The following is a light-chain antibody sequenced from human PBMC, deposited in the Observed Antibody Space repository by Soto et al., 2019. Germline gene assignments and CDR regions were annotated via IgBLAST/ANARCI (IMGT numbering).Light chain of an antibody. V-gene: IGKV3-15*01. CDR3: QQYNAWPLT. J-gene: IGKJ4*01. Sequence: DIVMTQSPATLSVSPGERATLSCRASQSISNKLAWYQRKPGQAARLLIYGASTRATGIPARISRSGSGTEFTLTIDTPHSEHLAVYYCQQYNAWPLTFGGPTNVEI. CDR2: GAS. CDR1: QSISNK.